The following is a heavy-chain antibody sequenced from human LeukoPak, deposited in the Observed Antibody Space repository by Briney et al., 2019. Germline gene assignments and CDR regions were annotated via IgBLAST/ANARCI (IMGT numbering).Heavy chain of an antibody. CDR3: ARALRYDFWSAYYFDY. CDR2: ISTYNGNT. CDR1: GYTFTSYW. D-gene: IGHD3-3*01. Sequence: ASVKVSCKDSGYTFTSYWISWVRQAPGQGLEWMAWISTYNGNTNYALKVQGRATMTTDTSTSTDYMELRSLRSDDTAVYYCARALRYDFWSAYYFDYWGQGTLVTVSS. V-gene: IGHV1-18*01. J-gene: IGHJ4*02.